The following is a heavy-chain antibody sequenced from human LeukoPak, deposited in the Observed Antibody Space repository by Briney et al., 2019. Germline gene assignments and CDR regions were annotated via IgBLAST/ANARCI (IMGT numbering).Heavy chain of an antibody. V-gene: IGHV1-8*01. CDR3: ARDSGGGTYDFSD. CDR2: MNPNNDNT. CDR1: GYTFTSYD. J-gene: IGHJ4*02. D-gene: IGHD3-3*01. Sequence: GASVKVSCKASGYTFTSYDINWVRQATGQGLEWMGWMNPNNDNTGYAQKFQGRVTMTMNTSISTAYMELISLRSEDTAVYYCARDSGGGTYDFSDWGQGTLVTVSS.